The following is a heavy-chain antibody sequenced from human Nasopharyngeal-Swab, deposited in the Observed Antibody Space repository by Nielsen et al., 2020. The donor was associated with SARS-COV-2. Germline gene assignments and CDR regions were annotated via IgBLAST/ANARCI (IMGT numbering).Heavy chain of an antibody. D-gene: IGHD1-1*01. Sequence: SCAASGFTFSSYAMSWVRRAPGKGLEWVSVIYSGGSSTYYADSVKGRFTISRDNSKNTLYLQMNSLRAEDTAIYYCARDEAGTANSGFDYWGQGTLVTVSS. CDR3: ARDEAGTANSGFDY. J-gene: IGHJ4*02. CDR1: GFTFSSYA. V-gene: IGHV3-23*03. CDR2: IYSGGSST.